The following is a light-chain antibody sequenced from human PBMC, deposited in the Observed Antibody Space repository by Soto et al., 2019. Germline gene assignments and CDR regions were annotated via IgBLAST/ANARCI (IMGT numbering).Light chain of an antibody. Sequence: QSALTQPASVSGSPGQSITISCSGTSSDVGAYNYVSWYQHHPGTVPKLIIYEVTNRPSGISNRFSGSKSGNTASLTISGLQAEDEADYYCYSYTGSNIWVFGGGTKLTVL. CDR1: SSDVGAYNY. J-gene: IGLJ3*02. CDR2: EVT. V-gene: IGLV2-14*01. CDR3: YSYTGSNIWV.